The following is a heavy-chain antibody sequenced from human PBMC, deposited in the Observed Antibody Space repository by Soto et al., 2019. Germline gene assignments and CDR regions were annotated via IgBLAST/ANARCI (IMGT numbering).Heavy chain of an antibody. D-gene: IGHD2-8*01. CDR3: AKNGQHPYYYYGMDV. Sequence: ASVKVSCKASGYTFTRYGISWVRQAPGQGLEWMGWISGYNGDTNYAQKVQGRVTMTIDTSTSTAYMELKSLTSDDTAIYYCAKNGQHPYYYYGMDVWGQGTTVTVSS. V-gene: IGHV1-18*01. CDR1: GYTFTRYG. J-gene: IGHJ6*02. CDR2: ISGYNGDT.